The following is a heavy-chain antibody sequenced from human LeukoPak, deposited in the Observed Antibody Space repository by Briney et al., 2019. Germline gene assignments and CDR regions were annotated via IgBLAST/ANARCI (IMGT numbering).Heavy chain of an antibody. D-gene: IGHD2-2*01. CDR1: GGSISSGDYY. CDR2: IYYSGST. Sequence: SETLSLTCTVFGGSISSGDYYWSWIRQPPGKGLEWIGYIYYSGSTYYNPSLKSRVTISVDTSKNQFSLKLSSVTAADTAVYYCARDAVVPAAISSYGMDVWGQGTTVTVSS. V-gene: IGHV4-30-4*01. J-gene: IGHJ6*02. CDR3: ARDAVVPAAISSYGMDV.